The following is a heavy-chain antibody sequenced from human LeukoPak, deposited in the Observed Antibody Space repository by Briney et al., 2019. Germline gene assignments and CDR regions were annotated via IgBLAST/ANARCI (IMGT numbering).Heavy chain of an antibody. V-gene: IGHV1-8*03. Sequence: ASVKVSCKASGYTFTSYDINWVRQATGQGLEWMGWMNPNSSNTGYAQKFQGRVTITRNTSISTAYMELSSLRSEDTAVYYCARVGPPPNWFDPWGQGTLVTVSS. CDR1: GYTFTSYD. D-gene: IGHD1-14*01. J-gene: IGHJ5*02. CDR2: MNPNSSNT. CDR3: ARVGPPPNWFDP.